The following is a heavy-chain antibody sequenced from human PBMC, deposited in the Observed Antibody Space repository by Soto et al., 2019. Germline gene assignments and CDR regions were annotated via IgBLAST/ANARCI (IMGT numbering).Heavy chain of an antibody. V-gene: IGHV4-30-4*01. CDR1: GCSVSSDDYY. CDR3: ARDLSNSSDYFDV. J-gene: IGHJ4*02. D-gene: IGHD6-6*01. CDR2: IYYTGRT. Sequence: PXETLSLTCPVSGCSVSSDDYYWTWIRQPPGEGLEWVGYIYYTGRTHYNPSLQSRLSISIDTSKNQFSLDLISVTAADTAVYYCARDLSNSSDYFDVWGQGTLVTVSS.